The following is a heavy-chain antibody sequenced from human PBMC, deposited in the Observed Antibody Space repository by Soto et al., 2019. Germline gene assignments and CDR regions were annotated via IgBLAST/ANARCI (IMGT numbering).Heavy chain of an antibody. Sequence: SKTPSLTCAISGDSVSSNNAAWNWIRQSPSRGLEGLGRTYYRSKWYNDYAVSVKSRITINPDTSKNQFSLQLNSVTPEDTAVYYCARASRAAMVTSAWFDPWGQGTLVTVSS. D-gene: IGHD5-18*01. V-gene: IGHV6-1*01. CDR3: ARASRAAMVTSAWFDP. J-gene: IGHJ5*02. CDR2: TYYRSKWYN. CDR1: GDSVSSNNAA.